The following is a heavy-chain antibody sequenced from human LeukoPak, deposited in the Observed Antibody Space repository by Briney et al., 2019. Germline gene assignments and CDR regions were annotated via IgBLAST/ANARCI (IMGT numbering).Heavy chain of an antibody. CDR3: AISKGYFDQ. CDR1: GFTFSNSW. V-gene: IGHV3-7*01. Sequence: GGSLRLSCAASGFTFSNSWMSWVRQAPGKGLEWVANTKHDGSEKYYVDSVKGRITISRDNAKNSLYLQMNSLRVEETAVYYCAISKGYFDQWGQGTLVTVSS. J-gene: IGHJ4*02. CDR2: TKHDGSEK.